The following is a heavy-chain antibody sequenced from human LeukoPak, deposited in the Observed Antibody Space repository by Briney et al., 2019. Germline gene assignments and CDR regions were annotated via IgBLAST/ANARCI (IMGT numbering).Heavy chain of an antibody. J-gene: IGHJ3*02. V-gene: IGHV3-30-3*01. CDR1: GFTFSSYA. CDR2: ISYDGSDK. CDR3: ARDGYGSGRGDAFDI. Sequence: GGSLRLSCAASGFTFSSYAMYWVRQAPGKGLEWVAFISYDGSDKYYADSVKGRFTISRDNSKNALYLQMNRLRAEDTAVYYCARDGYGSGRGDAFDIWGQGTMVTVSS. D-gene: IGHD3-10*01.